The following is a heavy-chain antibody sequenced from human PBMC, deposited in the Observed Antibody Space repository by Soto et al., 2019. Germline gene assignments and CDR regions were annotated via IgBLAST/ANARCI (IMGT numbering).Heavy chain of an antibody. V-gene: IGHV1-46*01. CDR3: ASAPTMRGAYVDY. CDR1: GYSFTSYY. J-gene: IGHJ4*02. CDR2: INPSDRTT. Sequence: GASVKVSCKTSGYSFTSYYIHWVRQAPRQGLEWMGIINPSDRTTYYAQKFQGRVTMTSDTSTSTVYMELSSLRSEDTVVYYCASAPTMRGAYVDYVGQGAQVTVSS.